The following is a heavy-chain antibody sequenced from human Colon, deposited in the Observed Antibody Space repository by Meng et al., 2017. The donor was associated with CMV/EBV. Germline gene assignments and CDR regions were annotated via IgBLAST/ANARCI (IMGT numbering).Heavy chain of an antibody. D-gene: IGHD3-10*01. CDR1: GMTLSSYW. J-gene: IGHJ5*01. V-gene: IGHV3-7*04. Sequence: GESLKISCAASGMTLSSYWMTWVRQAPGKGLEWVANIKQDGSETSYVDSVKGRFTISRDNAKNSLYLQMNNLSAEDTAVYYCARGQLWLDSWGQGTLVTVSS. CDR3: ARGQLWLDS. CDR2: IKQDGSET.